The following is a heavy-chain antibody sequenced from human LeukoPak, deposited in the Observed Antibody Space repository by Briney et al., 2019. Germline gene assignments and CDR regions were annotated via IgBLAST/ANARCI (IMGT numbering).Heavy chain of an antibody. CDR2: ISGSGGST. Sequence: PGGSLRLSCAASGFTFSSYAMSWVRQAPGKGLEWVSAISGSGGSTYYADSVKGRFTISRDNSKNTLYLQMNSLRAEDTAVYYCAKDGEDIVVVPAATPVNWFDPWGQGTLVTVSS. D-gene: IGHD2-2*01. J-gene: IGHJ5*02. CDR1: GFTFSSYA. CDR3: AKDGEDIVVVPAATPVNWFDP. V-gene: IGHV3-23*01.